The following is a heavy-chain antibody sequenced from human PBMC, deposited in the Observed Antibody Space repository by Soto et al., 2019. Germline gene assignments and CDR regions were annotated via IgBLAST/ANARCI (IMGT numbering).Heavy chain of an antibody. D-gene: IGHD2-21*02. V-gene: IGHV4-31*03. CDR2: IYHSGSI. CDR1: GGSISSGGYY. CDR3: ARLGCGGDCRDY. Sequence: QVQLQESGPGLVKPSQTLSLTCTVSGGSISSGGYYWSWIRQHPGKGLEWIGHIYHSGSIYYNPYLTSRVTISVDTYKNQFSLKLSSVTAADTAVYYCARLGCGGDCRDYWGKGNLVTVSS. J-gene: IGHJ4*02.